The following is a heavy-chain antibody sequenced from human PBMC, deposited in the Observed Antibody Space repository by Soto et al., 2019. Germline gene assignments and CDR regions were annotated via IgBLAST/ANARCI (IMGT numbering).Heavy chain of an antibody. V-gene: IGHV3-23*01. Sequence: GGSLRLSCADSGFTFSSYAMSLVRQAPGKGLEWVSAISGSGGITYYADSVKGRFTISRDNSKNTLYLPMNSLRAEDTAVYYCAKVFAAAPFFDNLGQGTPAQVSS. J-gene: IGHJ4*02. CDR1: GFTFSSYA. CDR2: ISGSGGIT. D-gene: IGHD3-3*01. CDR3: AKVFAAAPFFDN.